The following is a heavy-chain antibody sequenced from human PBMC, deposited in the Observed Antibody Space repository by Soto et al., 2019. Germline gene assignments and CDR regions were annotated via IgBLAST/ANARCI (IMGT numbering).Heavy chain of an antibody. CDR2: INPNGGGT. Sequence: QVQLVQSGAEMKKPGASVKVSCESSGYTFTAYYIHWVRQATGHGLEWMGWINPNGGGTKYSQKFQGRVTMTRDTSINTAYMELPRLTSDDTAVYYCARAVHTMIQGVRFRVDQWGQGTLVTVSS. J-gene: IGHJ4*02. CDR3: ARAVHTMIQGVRFRVDQ. D-gene: IGHD3-10*01. V-gene: IGHV1-2*02. CDR1: GYTFTAYY.